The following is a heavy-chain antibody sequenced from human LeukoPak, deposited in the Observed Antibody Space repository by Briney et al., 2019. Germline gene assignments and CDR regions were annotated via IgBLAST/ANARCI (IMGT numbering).Heavy chain of an antibody. CDR2: IRYDGSNK. V-gene: IGHV3-30*02. D-gene: IGHD4-17*01. CDR1: GFTFSSYV. Sequence: GGSLRLSCAASGFTFSSYVMHWVRQAPGKGLEWVAFIRYDGSNKYYADSVKGRFTISRDNSKNTLYLQMNSLRAEDTAVYYCAKDGAYGDYLYYFDYWGQGTLVTVSS. CDR3: AKDGAYGDYLYYFDY. J-gene: IGHJ4*02.